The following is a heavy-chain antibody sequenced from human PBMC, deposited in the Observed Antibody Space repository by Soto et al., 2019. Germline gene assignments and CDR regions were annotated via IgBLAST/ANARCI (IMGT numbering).Heavy chain of an antibody. CDR2: MNPNSGNT. CDR1: GYTFTSYD. D-gene: IGHD3-10*01. CDR3: ARVGGFGDVYYYGMDV. V-gene: IGHV1-8*01. J-gene: IGHJ6*02. Sequence: ASVKVSCKVSGYTFTSYDINWVRQATGQGLEWMGWMNPNSGNTGYAQKFQGRVTMTRNTSISTAYMELSSLRSEDTAVYYCARVGGFGDVYYYGMDVWGQGTTVTV.